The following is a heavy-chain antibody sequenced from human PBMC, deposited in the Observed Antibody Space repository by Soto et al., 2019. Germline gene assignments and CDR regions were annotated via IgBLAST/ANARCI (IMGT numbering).Heavy chain of an antibody. V-gene: IGHV3-23*01. CDR3: ARGDRGGSGSPASYYYSGLDV. J-gene: IGHJ6*02. Sequence: GGSLRLSCAASGFTFSSYAMSWVRQAPGKGLEWVSSVSAGGDMTYYSDSVKGRFTISRDNSNNALFLQMNSLRIEDTALYYCARGDRGGSGSPASYYYSGLDVWGQGATVTVSS. CDR1: GFTFSSYA. CDR2: VSAGGDMT. D-gene: IGHD3-10*01.